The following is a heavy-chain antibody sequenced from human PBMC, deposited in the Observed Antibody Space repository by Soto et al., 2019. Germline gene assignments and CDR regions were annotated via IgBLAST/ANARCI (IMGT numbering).Heavy chain of an antibody. CDR3: ARASHIWSGYYHRY. J-gene: IGHJ4*02. CDR2: MNSNSGNT. Sequence: QVQLVQSGAEVKKPGASVKVSCKASGYTFTSYDINWVRQATAQGLEWMGWMNSNSGNTGYAQKFQGRVTMSRNTSISTAYMELSSLRSEDTAVYYCARASHIWSGYYHRYSGQGTLVTVSS. D-gene: IGHD3-3*01. V-gene: IGHV1-8*01. CDR1: GYTFTSYD.